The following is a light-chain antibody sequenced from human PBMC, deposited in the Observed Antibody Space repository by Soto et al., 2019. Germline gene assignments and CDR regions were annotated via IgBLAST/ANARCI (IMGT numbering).Light chain of an antibody. CDR2: GAS. J-gene: IGKJ3*01. CDR1: QSVSSDY. CDR3: QHYGSSAFT. Sequence: IVLTQSPGTLSLSPGDRATLSCRAGQSVSSDYLAWYQQKPGQAPRLLIYGASSRATGIPDRFSGSGSGPDFTLTISRLEPEDFAVYYCQHYGSSAFTFGPGTRVDIK. V-gene: IGKV3-20*01.